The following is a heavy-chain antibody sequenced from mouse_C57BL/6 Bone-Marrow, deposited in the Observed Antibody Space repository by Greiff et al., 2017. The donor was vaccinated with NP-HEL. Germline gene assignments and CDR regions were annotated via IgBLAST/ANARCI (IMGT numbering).Heavy chain of an antibody. CDR3: AREGGYGTYGFAY. Sequence: QVQLQQSGAELVRPGASVKLSCTASGYTFTSYGISWVKQRTGQGLEWIGEIYPRSGNTYYNEKFKGKATLTADKSSSTAYMGLRSLTSEDSAVYFCAREGGYGTYGFAYWGQGTLVTVSA. J-gene: IGHJ3*01. CDR2: IYPRSGNT. CDR1: GYTFTSYG. V-gene: IGHV1-81*01. D-gene: IGHD2-1*01.